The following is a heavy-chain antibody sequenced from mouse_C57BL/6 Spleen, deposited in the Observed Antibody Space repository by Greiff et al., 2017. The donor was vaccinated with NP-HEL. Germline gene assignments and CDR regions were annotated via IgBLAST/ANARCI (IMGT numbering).Heavy chain of an antibody. J-gene: IGHJ1*03. V-gene: IGHV1-55*01. CDR3: ARRGGSSVRYFDV. Sequence: VQLQQPGAELVKPGASVKMSCKASGYTFTSYWITWVKQRPGQGLEWIGDIYPGSGSTNYNEKFKSKATLTVDTSSSTANMQLMKLTSEDSAVYDCARRGGSSVRYFDVWGTGTTVTVSS. CDR1: GYTFTSYW. CDR2: IYPGSGST. D-gene: IGHD1-1*01.